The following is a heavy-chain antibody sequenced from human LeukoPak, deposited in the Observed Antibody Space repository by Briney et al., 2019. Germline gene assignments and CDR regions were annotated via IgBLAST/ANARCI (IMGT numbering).Heavy chain of an antibody. V-gene: IGHV4-39*01. D-gene: IGHD5-24*01. J-gene: IGHJ4*02. CDR2: IYYSGST. CDR3: ARSGRDGYNSFGF. CDR1: GGPISSRSYY. Sequence: SETLSLTCTVSGGPISSRSYYWGWIRQPPGRGLERIGSIYYSGSTYYNPSLKSRVTISVDTSKNQFSLKLSSVTAADTAVYYCARSGRDGYNSFGFWGQGTLVTVSS.